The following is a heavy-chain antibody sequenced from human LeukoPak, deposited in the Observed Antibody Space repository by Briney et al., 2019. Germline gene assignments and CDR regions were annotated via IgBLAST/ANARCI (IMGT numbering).Heavy chain of an antibody. CDR3: ARHSRTNYNDLDY. CDR1: AGFMSSYY. CDR2: IFYSGST. J-gene: IGHJ4*02. Sequence: SETLSLTCTVSAGFMSSYYWSCIRQPAGKGLEWIGSIFYSGSTNNNPSLKSRVTISVDTSKNQFSLKLRSVTAADTAVYYCARHSRTNYNDLDYWGQGTLVTVSS. D-gene: IGHD4/OR15-4a*01. V-gene: IGHV4-59*08.